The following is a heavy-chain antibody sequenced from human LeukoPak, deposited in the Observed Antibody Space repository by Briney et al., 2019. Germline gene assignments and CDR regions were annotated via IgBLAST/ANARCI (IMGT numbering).Heavy chain of an antibody. D-gene: IGHD6-19*01. CDR1: GYTFTSYA. CDR2: INAGNGNT. Sequence: ASVKVSCKASGYTFTSYAMHWVRQAPGQRLEWMGWINAGNGNTKYSQKFQGRVTITRDTSASTAYMELSSLRSEDTAVYYCASDRGGEQWLAFYFDYWGQGTLVTVSS. V-gene: IGHV1-3*01. J-gene: IGHJ4*02. CDR3: ASDRGGEQWLAFYFDY.